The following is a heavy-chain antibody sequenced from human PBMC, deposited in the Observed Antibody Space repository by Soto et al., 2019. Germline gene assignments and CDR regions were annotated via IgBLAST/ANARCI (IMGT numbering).Heavy chain of an antibody. V-gene: IGHV3-11*01. CDR3: AGGDSGSFDS. D-gene: IGHD3-16*01. CDR2: ISFSGSTI. J-gene: IGHJ4*02. Sequence: PGGALRLSCSASGFPFIDYYFTGIRQAPGKGLEWVSYISFSGSTIYYADSVKGRFTISRDNAKNSLYLQMNNLRPEDTAVYYCAGGDSGSFDSWGQGTLVTVSS. CDR1: GFPFIDYY.